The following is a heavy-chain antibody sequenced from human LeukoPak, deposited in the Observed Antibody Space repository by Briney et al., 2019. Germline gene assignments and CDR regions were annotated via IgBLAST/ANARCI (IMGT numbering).Heavy chain of an antibody. Sequence: ASVKVSCKASGYTFTTDDINLVRQASGRGLEWMGLISPGTGKTRYPQKFQGRVTMTRDTSINTVYMELSSLRSEDTAIHYCARVFGQWLAVDWGQGTPVTVSS. D-gene: IGHD6-19*01. CDR1: GYTFTTDD. CDR2: ISPGTGKT. J-gene: IGHJ4*02. V-gene: IGHV1-8*01. CDR3: ARVFGQWLAVD.